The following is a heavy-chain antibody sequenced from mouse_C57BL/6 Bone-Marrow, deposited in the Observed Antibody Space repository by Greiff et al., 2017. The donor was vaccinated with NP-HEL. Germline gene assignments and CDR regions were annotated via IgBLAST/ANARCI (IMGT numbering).Heavy chain of an antibody. CDR2: IWTGGGT. D-gene: IGHD2-1*01. J-gene: IGHJ4*01. Sequence: VKLVESGPGLVAPSQSLSITCTVSGFSLTSYAISWVRQPPGKGLEWLGVIWTGGGTNYNSALKSRLSISKDNSKSQVFLKMNSLQTDDTARYYCARSYGNYGDAMDYWGQGTSVTVSS. CDR3: ARSYGNYGDAMDY. CDR1: GFSLTSYA. V-gene: IGHV2-9-1*01.